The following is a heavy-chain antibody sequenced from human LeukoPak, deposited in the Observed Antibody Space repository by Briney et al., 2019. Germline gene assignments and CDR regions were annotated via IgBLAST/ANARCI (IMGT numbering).Heavy chain of an antibody. CDR1: GFTFRNYV. J-gene: IGHJ4*02. CDR2: TSSDLNVK. CDR3: AREGYYGSGSPPSLYFDY. D-gene: IGHD3-10*01. Sequence: GGSLRLSCAASGFTFRNYVIHWVRQAPGKGLEWVAVTSSDLNVKLYADSVKGRSTISRDNSRSTLYLQMNSLRPEDTAIYYCAREGYYGSGSPPSLYFDYWGQGTLVTVSS. V-gene: IGHV3-30-3*01.